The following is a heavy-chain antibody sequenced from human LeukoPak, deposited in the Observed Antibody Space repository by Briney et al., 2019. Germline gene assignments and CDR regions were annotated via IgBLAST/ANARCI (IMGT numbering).Heavy chain of an antibody. V-gene: IGHV4-39*07. D-gene: IGHD6-6*01. Sequence: SETLSLTCTVSGGSISSSSYYWGWIRQPPGKGLEWIGHIYHSGSTCYNPSLKSRVTILVDSSKNQFSLKLTSVTAADTAVYYCGARRAFDIWGQGTMVTVSS. CDR2: IYHSGST. CDR1: GGSISSSSYY. CDR3: GARRAFDI. J-gene: IGHJ3*02.